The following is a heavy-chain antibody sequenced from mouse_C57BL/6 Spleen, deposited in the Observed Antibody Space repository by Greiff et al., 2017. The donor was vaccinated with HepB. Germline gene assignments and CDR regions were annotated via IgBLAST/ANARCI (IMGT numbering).Heavy chain of an antibody. J-gene: IGHJ1*03. D-gene: IGHD1-1*01. CDR1: GFTFSSYA. CDR2: ISDGGSYT. V-gene: IGHV5-4*01. Sequence: EVQVVESGGGLVKPGGSLKLSCAASGFTFSSYAMSWVRQTPEKRLEWVATISDGGSYTYYPDNVKGRFTISRDNAKNNLYLQMSHLKSEDTAMYYCARSLLSVRYFDVWGTGTTVTVSS. CDR3: ARSLLSVRYFDV.